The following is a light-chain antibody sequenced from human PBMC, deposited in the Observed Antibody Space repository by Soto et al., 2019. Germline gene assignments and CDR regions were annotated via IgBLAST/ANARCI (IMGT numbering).Light chain of an antibody. Sequence: QSVLAQPPSVSGAPGQRVTISCTGSSANIGAAYNVDWYQQLPGKVPKLLIYEVTNRPSGVSDRFSGSKSGNTASLTISGLQAEDEADYYCSSKRDSSTLFVFGTGTKVTVL. J-gene: IGLJ1*01. CDR2: EVT. CDR1: SANIGAAYN. V-gene: IGLV1-40*01. CDR3: SSKRDSSTLFV.